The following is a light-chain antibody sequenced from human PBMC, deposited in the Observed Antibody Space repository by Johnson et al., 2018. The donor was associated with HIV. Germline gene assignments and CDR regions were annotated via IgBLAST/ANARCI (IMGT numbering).Light chain of an antibody. J-gene: IGLJ1*01. Sequence: QSVLTQPPSVSAAPGQKVTISCSGSSSNIGNNYVSWYQQLPGTAPKLLIYENNKRPSGIPDRFSGSKSGTSATLGITGLQTGDEADYYCGTWDSSLSAEVVGTGTKVPVL. CDR1: SSNIGNNY. CDR3: GTWDSSLSAEV. V-gene: IGLV1-51*02. CDR2: ENN.